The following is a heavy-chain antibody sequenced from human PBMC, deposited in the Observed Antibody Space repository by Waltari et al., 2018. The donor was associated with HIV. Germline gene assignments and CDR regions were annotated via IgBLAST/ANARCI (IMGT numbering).Heavy chain of an antibody. D-gene: IGHD6-19*01. CDR1: GFTFHSYA. Sequence: QVQLVESGGGVVQPGRSLRRSWAAAGFTFHSYAMHWVRQAPGKGLEWVAVISYDGGNKYYADSVKGRFTISRDNSKNTLYLQMNSLRAEDTAVYYCARGGSGWTPVYWGQGTLVTVSS. V-gene: IGHV3-30-3*01. CDR2: ISYDGGNK. CDR3: ARGGSGWTPVY. J-gene: IGHJ4*02.